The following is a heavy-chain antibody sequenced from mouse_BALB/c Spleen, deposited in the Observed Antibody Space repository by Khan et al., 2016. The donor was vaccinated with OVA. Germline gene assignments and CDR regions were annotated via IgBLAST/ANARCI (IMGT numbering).Heavy chain of an antibody. V-gene: IGHV1S135*01. D-gene: IGHD2-13*01. CDR2: IDPFNGGT. CDR1: GYSFTNYY. CDR3: TRLGTTGWFAC. Sequence: EVQLQQSGPELMKPGASVKISCTASGYSFTNYYIHWVKQSHGQSLEWIGYIDPFNGGTNYNQKFKGTATLTVDKSSSTAYMHLSSRTSEDSAVYYCTRLGTTGWFACWGRGTLVTVSA. J-gene: IGHJ3*01.